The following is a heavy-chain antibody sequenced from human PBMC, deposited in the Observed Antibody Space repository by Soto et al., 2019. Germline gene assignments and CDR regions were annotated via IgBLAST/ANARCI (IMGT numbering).Heavy chain of an antibody. V-gene: IGHV4-59*01. D-gene: IGHD5-18*01. J-gene: IGHJ4*02. CDR2: IHYSGST. Sequence: QVQLHESGPGLVKPSETLSLTCTVSGDSISSYYWSWIRQPPGKGVEWIGYIHYSGSTNHNPSLKSRVTISVDTSKNHFSLRLSSVTAADTAVYYCARSKQLWTFDYWGQGTLVTVSS. CDR3: ARSKQLWTFDY. CDR1: GDSISSYY.